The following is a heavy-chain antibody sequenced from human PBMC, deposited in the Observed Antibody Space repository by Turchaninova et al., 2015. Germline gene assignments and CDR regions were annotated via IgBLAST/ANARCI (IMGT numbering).Heavy chain of an antibody. CDR1: GFTFSSHD. V-gene: IGHV3-13*01. CDR3: ARGGWGSSGWSFDL. CDR2: IGPAGYT. Sequence: EVQLVESGGGLVQPGGSLRLSCAASGFTFSSHDMHWVRQPTGKGLEWVSAIGPAGYTYYPASVKGRFTISREYANKSLNLQMNRRGAEDTAVYCCARGGWGSSGWSFDLWGQGTLVTVSS. D-gene: IGHD6-19*01. J-gene: IGHJ4*02.